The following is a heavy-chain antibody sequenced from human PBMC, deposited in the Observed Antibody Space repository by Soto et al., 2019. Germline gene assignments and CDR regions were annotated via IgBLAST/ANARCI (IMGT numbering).Heavy chain of an antibody. CDR3: ARVLPAPIQRDNWFDP. V-gene: IGHV5-51*01. CDR1: GYRFANYW. D-gene: IGHD2-2*02. CDR2: IFPGDSNT. J-gene: IGHJ5*02. Sequence: GESLKISCNGSGYRFANYWIGWVRQMPGKGLEWMGIIFPGDSNTRYSPSFQGQVTISADKSINTAYLQWISLKASDTAMYYCARVLPAPIQRDNWFDPWGRGTLVTVSS.